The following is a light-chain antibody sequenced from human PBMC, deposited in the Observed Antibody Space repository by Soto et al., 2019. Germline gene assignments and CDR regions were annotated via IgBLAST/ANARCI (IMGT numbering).Light chain of an antibody. CDR3: QQRSNWPPEIT. CDR1: QSVSIS. Sequence: EIVLAQSPATLSLSPGERATLSCRASQSVSISLAWYQQKLGQAPRLLIYDASNRATGVPARFSGSGSGTDFTLTVSSLEPEDFALYYCQQRSNWPPEITFGQGTRLENK. CDR2: DAS. V-gene: IGKV3-11*01. J-gene: IGKJ5*01.